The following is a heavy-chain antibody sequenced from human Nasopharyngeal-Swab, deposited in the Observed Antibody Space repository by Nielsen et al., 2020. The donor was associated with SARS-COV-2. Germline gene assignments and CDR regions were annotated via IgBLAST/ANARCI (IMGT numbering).Heavy chain of an antibody. V-gene: IGHV1-8*01. Sequence: ASVKVSCKASGYTFTSYDINWVRQATAQGLEWMGWMNPNSGNTGYAQKFQGRVTMTRNTSISTAYMELSSLRSEDTAVYYCARDGYGDYLHNWFDPWGQGTLVTVSS. CDR1: GYTFTSYD. CDR2: MNPNSGNT. CDR3: ARDGYGDYLHNWFDP. J-gene: IGHJ5*02. D-gene: IGHD4-17*01.